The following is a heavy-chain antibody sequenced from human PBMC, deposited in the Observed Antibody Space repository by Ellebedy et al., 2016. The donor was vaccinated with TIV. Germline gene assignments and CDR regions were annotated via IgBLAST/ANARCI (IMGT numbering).Heavy chain of an antibody. V-gene: IGHV1-69*13. Sequence: ASVKVSXXASGGTFSSYAISWVRQAPGQGLEWMGGIIPIFGTANYVQKFQGRVTITADESTSTAYMELSSLRSEDTAVYYCARGAAVATIRLYYYYGMDVWGQGTTVTVSS. J-gene: IGHJ6*02. CDR3: ARGAAVATIRLYYYYGMDV. CDR1: GGTFSSYA. D-gene: IGHD5-12*01. CDR2: IIPIFGTA.